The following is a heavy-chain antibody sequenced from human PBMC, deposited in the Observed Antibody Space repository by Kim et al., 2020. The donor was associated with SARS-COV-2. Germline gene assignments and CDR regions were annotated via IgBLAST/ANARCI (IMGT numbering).Heavy chain of an antibody. J-gene: IGHJ6*02. V-gene: IGHV3-74*01. CDR1: GFTFSSYW. CDR3: ARVRSGDYGMDV. Sequence: GGSLRLSCAASGFTFSSYWMHWVRQAPGKGLVWVSRINSDGSSTSYADSVKGRFTISRDNAKNTLYLQMNSLRAEDTAVYYCARVRSGDYGMDVWGQGTTVTVSS. D-gene: IGHD3-3*01. CDR2: INSDGSST.